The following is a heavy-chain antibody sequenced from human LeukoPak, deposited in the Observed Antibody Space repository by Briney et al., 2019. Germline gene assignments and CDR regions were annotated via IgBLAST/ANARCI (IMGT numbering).Heavy chain of an antibody. Sequence: ASVKVSCKASGYTFTSYGISWVRQAPGQGLEWMGWISAYNGNTNYAQKLQGRVTMTTDTSTSTAYMELRSLRSDDTAVYYCARVGYYYDSSGYTQPFDYWGQGTLVTVSS. V-gene: IGHV1-18*01. D-gene: IGHD3-22*01. CDR2: ISAYNGNT. J-gene: IGHJ4*02. CDR1: GYTFTSYG. CDR3: ARVGYYYDSSGYTQPFDY.